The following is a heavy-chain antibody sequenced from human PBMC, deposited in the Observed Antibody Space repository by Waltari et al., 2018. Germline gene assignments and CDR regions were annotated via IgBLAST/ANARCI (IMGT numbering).Heavy chain of an antibody. Sequence: QVQLVQSGAEVKKPGSSLKVSCKASGCTFSSYAISWVRQAPGPRLEWMGGITPIFGTANYDQKFKGRVYLTADESTSTAYMELSSLRSEDTAVYYCAREWRYLHYDSSGCHFDSWVQGTLVTVSS. CDR3: AREWRYLHYDSSGCHFDS. J-gene: IGHJ4*02. D-gene: IGHD3-22*01. CDR1: GCTFSSYA. V-gene: IGHV1-69*01. CDR2: ITPIFGTA.